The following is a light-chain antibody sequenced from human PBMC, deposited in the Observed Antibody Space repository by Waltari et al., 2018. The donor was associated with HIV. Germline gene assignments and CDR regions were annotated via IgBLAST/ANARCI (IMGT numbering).Light chain of an antibody. CDR1: GSNIGSNN. CDR3: AAWDDSLNGPV. Sequence: QSVLTQSPSASGTPGQRVTISCPGSGSNIGSNNVHWYQQVPGTAPKLLIYRNNRLPSGVPDRFSGSKSGASASLAISGLQSEDEADYYCAAWDDSLNGPVFGGGTRLTVL. CDR2: RNN. J-gene: IGLJ2*01. V-gene: IGLV1-44*01.